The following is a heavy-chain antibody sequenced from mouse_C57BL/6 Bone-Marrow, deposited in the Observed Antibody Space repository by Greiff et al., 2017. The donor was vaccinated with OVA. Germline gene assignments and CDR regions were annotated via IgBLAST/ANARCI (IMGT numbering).Heavy chain of an antibody. D-gene: IGHD2-1*01. CDR2: IRNKANGYTT. V-gene: IGHV7-3*01. J-gene: IGHJ2*01. CDR3: ARSYGNYCDD. CDR1: GFTFTDYY. Sequence: VQLKESGGGLVQPGGSLSLSCAASGFTFTDYYMSWVRQPPGKALEWLGFIRNKANGYTTEYSASVKGRFTISRDNSQSILYLQMNALRAEDSATYYCARSYGNYCDDWGQGTTLTVSS.